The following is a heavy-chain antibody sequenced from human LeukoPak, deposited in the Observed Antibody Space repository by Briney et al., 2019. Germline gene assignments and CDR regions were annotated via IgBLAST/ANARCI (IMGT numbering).Heavy chain of an antibody. D-gene: IGHD4-11*01. V-gene: IGHV3-23*01. J-gene: IGHJ6*03. Sequence: QTGGSLRPSCAASGFTFNNYAMSWVRQAPGKGLEWVSSISGSAGNTYYADSVKGRFTISRDASQTTLYLLMSSPTAEDTAVYYCAKVGSTVTSYYYYYMDVWGKGTTVAVSS. CDR3: AKVGSTVTSYYYYYMDV. CDR1: GFTFNNYA. CDR2: ISGSAGNT.